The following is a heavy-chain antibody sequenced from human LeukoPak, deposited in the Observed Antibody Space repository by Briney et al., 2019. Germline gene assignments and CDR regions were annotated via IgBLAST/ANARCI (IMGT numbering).Heavy chain of an antibody. J-gene: IGHJ4*02. V-gene: IGHV4-61*02. CDR3: ARWGSSSAADY. Sequence: PSETLSLTCTVSGGSISSGSYYWSRIRQPAGKGLEWIGRIYTSGSTNYNPSLKSRVTISVDTSKNQFSLKLSSVTAADTAVYYCARWGSSSAADYWGQGTLVTVSS. CDR1: GGSISSGSYY. CDR2: IYTSGST. D-gene: IGHD6-6*01.